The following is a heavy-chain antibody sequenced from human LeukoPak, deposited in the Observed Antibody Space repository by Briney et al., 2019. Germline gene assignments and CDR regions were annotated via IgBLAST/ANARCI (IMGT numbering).Heavy chain of an antibody. J-gene: IGHJ6*02. CDR3: ARELIQLWPYYYYGMDV. CDR2: INSDGSST. CDR1: GFTFSSYW. V-gene: IGHV3-74*01. Sequence: GGSLRLSCAASGFTFSSYWMHWVRQAPGKGLVWVSRINSDGSSTSYADSVKGRFTISRDNAKNTPYLQMNSLRAEDTAVYYCARELIQLWPYYYYGMDVWGQGTTVTVSS. D-gene: IGHD5-18*01.